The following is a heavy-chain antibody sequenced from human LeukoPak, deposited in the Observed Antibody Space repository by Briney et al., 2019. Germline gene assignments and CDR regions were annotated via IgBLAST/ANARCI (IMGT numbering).Heavy chain of an antibody. CDR3: ARGKRSHDTSGYFHAFYYYGMDV. CDR2: ISDSSSYI. D-gene: IGHD3-22*01. Sequence: GGSLRLSCAVSGFTFSSYNMNWVRRAPGKGLEWVSSISDSSSYIYYADSVKGRFTVSRDNAKNSLYLQMNSLRAEDTAVYYCARGKRSHDTSGYFHAFYYYGMDVWGQGTTVTVCS. V-gene: IGHV3-21*01. CDR1: GFTFSSYN. J-gene: IGHJ6*02.